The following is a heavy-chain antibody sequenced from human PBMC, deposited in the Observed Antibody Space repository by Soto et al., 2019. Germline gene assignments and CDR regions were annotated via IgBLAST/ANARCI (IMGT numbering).Heavy chain of an antibody. D-gene: IGHD3-10*01. J-gene: IGHJ3*02. CDR1: GGTFSSYA. CDR2: IIPIFGTA. V-gene: IGHV1-69*12. CDR3: ARGEEGYYGSGSYYNLAFDI. Sequence: QVQLVQSGAEVKKPGSSVKVSCKASGGTFSSYAISWVRQAPGRGLEWMGGIIPIFGTANYAQKFQGRVTITADESTSTAYMELSSLRSEDTAVYYCARGEEGYYGSGSYYNLAFDIWGQGTMVTVSS.